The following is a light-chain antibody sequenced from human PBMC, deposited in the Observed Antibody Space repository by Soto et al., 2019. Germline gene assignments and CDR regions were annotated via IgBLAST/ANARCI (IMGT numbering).Light chain of an antibody. CDR2: GAS. V-gene: IGKV3-20*01. J-gene: IGKJ1*01. CDR1: QSISSSY. Sequence: EIVLTQSPGTLSLSPGGRATLSCRASQSISSSYLAWYQQKPGRAPRLLIYGASSRATGIPDRFSGSGSGTDFTLTISRLEPEDFAVFYCQQYGSSPAGTFGQGTKVDIK. CDR3: QQYGSSPAGT.